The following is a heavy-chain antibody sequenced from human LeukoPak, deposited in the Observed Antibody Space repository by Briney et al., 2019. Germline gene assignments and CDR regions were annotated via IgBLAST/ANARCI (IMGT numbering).Heavy chain of an antibody. V-gene: IGHV1-2*02. D-gene: IGHD4-17*01. CDR3: ARDSPQTTVTTGGDY. CDR1: GYTFTGYY. CDR2: INPNSGGT. J-gene: IGHJ4*02. Sequence: GASVKVSCKASGYTFTGYYMHWVRQAPGQGLEWMGWINPNSGGTNYAQKFQGRVTMTTDTSTSTAYMELRSLRSDDTAVYYCARDSPQTTVTTGGDYWGQGTLVTVSS.